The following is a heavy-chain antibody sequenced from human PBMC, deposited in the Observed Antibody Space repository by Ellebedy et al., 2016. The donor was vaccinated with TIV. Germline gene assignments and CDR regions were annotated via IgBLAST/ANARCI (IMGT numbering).Heavy chain of an antibody. CDR2: IYYSGST. CDR1: GGSISSSSYY. J-gene: IGHJ3*02. CDR3: ARLDIVVVPAAHDAFDI. D-gene: IGHD2-2*03. V-gene: IGHV4-39*01. Sequence: SETLSLXCTVSGGSISSSSYYWGWIRQPPGKGLEWIGSIYYSGSTYYNPSLKSRVTISVDTSKNQFSLKLSSVTAADTAVYYCARLDIVVVPAAHDAFDIWGQGTMVTVSS.